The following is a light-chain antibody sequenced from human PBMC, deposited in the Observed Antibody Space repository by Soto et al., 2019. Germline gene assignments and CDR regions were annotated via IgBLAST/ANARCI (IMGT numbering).Light chain of an antibody. J-gene: IGKJ3*01. CDR2: GTF. CDR3: QHNNNSPPFT. CDR1: QDIKTY. V-gene: IGKV1-9*01. Sequence: IQLTQSPSSLSASLGDRVSLTCRASQDIKTYLAWYQQKQGKAPKLLISGTFTLQSGVPSRFNGSGSGTDFTLTISRLQPEDFANYYCQHNNNSPPFTFGPGTKVDLE.